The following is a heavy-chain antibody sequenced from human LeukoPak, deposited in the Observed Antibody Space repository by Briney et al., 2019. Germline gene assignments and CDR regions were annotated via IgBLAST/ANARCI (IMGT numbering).Heavy chain of an antibody. V-gene: IGHV3-30*04. J-gene: IGHJ4*02. CDR1: GFPFSSYS. CDR3: ARKSASGNYPLDY. CDR2: VLYDGSMK. D-gene: IGHD3-10*01. Sequence: GGSLRLSCAASGFPFSSYSMHWVRQAPGKGLVWVAVVLYDGSMKYYADSVKGRFTISRDNAKNTVFLQMSSLRAEDTALYYCARKSASGNYPLDYWGQGTLVTVSS.